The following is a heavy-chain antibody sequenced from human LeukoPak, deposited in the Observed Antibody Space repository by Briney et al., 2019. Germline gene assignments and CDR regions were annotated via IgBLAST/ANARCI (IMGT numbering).Heavy chain of an antibody. CDR2: INSDGSST. Sequence: GGSLRLSCAASGFTFSSYWMHWVRQAPGKGLVWVSRINSDGSSTSYADSVKGRFTISRDNAKNTLYLQMNSLRAEDTAVYYCARGNGCSSGWYAFDIWGQGTMVTVSS. V-gene: IGHV3-74*01. CDR3: ARGNGCSSGWYAFDI. J-gene: IGHJ3*02. D-gene: IGHD6-19*01. CDR1: GFTFSSYW.